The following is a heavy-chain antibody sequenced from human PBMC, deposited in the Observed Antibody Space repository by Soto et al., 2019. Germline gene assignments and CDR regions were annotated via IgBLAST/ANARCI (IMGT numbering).Heavy chain of an antibody. CDR3: ALRAGPL. J-gene: IGHJ4*02. D-gene: IGHD6-13*01. CDR1: GFTFSTSA. CDR2: ISSDESHK. V-gene: IGHV3-30*04. Sequence: GGSLRLSCAASGFTFSTSAIHWVRQAPGKGLEWVALISSDESHKSYADSVKGRFTISRDNAVNTVYLQMNSLRAEDTAVYYCALRAGPLGGQGTLVTVSS.